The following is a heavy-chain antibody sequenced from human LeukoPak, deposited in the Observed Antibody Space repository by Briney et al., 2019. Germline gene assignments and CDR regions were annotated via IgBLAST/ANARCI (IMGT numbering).Heavy chain of an antibody. CDR3: VRVGDYWSYYFDY. CDR1: GYSFTSSW. V-gene: IGHV5-51*01. CDR2: IFPGGPDT. J-gene: IGHJ4*02. Sequence: GESLKISCKGSGYSFTSSWIAWVRQMPGKGLEWMGIIFPGGPDTRYSPSFQGQVTISTDKSINTAYLQWSSLKASDTAMYYCVRVGDYWSYYFDYWGQGTLVTVSS. D-gene: IGHD4-17*01.